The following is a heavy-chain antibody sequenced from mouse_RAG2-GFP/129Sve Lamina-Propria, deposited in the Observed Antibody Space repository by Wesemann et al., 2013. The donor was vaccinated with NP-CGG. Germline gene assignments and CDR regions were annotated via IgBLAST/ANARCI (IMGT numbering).Heavy chain of an antibody. CDR3: ANYYSNLWYFDV. Sequence: QVQLQQSGAELAKPGASVKLSCKASGYTFTSYWMHWVKQRPGQGLEWIGYINPSSGYTKYNQKFKDKATLTVDKSSSTAYMQLSSLTSEDSAVYYCANYYSNLWYFDVWGTGTTVTVSS. CDR1: GYTFTSYW. D-gene: IGHD2-5*01. J-gene: IGHJ1*03. V-gene: IGHV1-7*01. CDR2: INPSSGYT.